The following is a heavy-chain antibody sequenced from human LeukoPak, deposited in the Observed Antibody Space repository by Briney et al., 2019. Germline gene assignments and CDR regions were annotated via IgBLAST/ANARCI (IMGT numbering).Heavy chain of an antibody. CDR3: ARASIAARTGFDY. CDR1: GGTFSSHT. CDR2: NIPILGIS. D-gene: IGHD6-6*01. V-gene: IGHV1-69*02. J-gene: IGHJ4*02. Sequence: SVKVSCKDSGGTFSSHTISWVRQAPGQGLEWIGRNIPILGISNYAQKFQGTVTITADKSTSTAYMELSSLKSEDTAVYYCARASIAARTGFDYWGQGTLVTVSS.